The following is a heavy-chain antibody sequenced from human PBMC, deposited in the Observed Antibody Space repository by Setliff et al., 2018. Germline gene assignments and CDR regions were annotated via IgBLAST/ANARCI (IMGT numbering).Heavy chain of an antibody. CDR3: ARGLRGYFDY. CDR2: IRYDGSNK. CDR1: GFTFNTYG. D-gene: IGHD5-12*01. J-gene: IGHJ4*02. Sequence: GGSLRLSCEASGFTFNTYGMHWVRQAPGKGLEWVAFIRYDGSNKYYADSVKGRFTIYRDNSKNTLYLQMNSLRAEDTAVYYCARGLRGYFDYWGQGTLVTVSS. V-gene: IGHV3-30*02.